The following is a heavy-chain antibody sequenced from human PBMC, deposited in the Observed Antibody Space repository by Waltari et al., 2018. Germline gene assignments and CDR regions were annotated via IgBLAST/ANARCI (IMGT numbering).Heavy chain of an antibody. CDR3: ARADYIWGSYRLFDY. D-gene: IGHD3-16*02. J-gene: IGHJ4*02. CDR1: GYTFTGYY. V-gene: IGHV1-2*06. Sequence: QVQLVQSGAEVKKPGASVKVSCKASGYTFTGYYMHWVRQAPGQGLEWMGRINPNRGGTNYAQKFQGRVTMTRDTSISTAYMELSRLRSDDTAVYYCARADYIWGSYRLFDYWGQGTLVTVSS. CDR2: INPNRGGT.